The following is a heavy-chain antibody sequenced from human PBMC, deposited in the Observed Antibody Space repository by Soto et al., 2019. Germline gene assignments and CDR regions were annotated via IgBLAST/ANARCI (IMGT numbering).Heavy chain of an antibody. CDR3: ARETGLRSSGWSYYFDF. J-gene: IGHJ4*02. Sequence: EVQLVESGGGMVQPGGSLRVSCAASGFTLSSYSMHWVRQAPGKGLEWVSSISGSGGTLYYADSVKGRFTISRDNAKNSLTVQMNSLRDEATAVYFCARETGLRSSGWSYYFDFWGQGTRVTVSS. D-gene: IGHD6-19*01. CDR2: ISGSGGTL. V-gene: IGHV3-48*02. CDR1: GFTLSSYS.